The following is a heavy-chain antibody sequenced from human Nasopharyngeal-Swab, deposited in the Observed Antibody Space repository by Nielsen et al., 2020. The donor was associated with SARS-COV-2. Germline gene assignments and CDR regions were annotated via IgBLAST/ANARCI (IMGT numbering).Heavy chain of an antibody. CDR2: ISGDGGST. CDR1: GFTFDDYA. D-gene: IGHD3-3*01. V-gene: IGHV3-43*02. Sequence: GALKISCAASGFTFDDYAMHWVRQAPGKGLEWVSLISGDGGSTYYADSVKGRFTISRDNSKNSLYLQMNSLRTEDTALYYCAKDMKALGYDFWSGPLDYWGQGTLVTVSS. CDR3: AKDMKALGYDFWSGPLDY. J-gene: IGHJ4*02.